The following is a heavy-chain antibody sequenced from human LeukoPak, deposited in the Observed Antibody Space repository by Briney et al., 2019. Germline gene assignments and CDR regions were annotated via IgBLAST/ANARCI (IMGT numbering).Heavy chain of an antibody. Sequence: GGSLRLSCAASGFTFSSYSMNWVRQAPGKGLEWVSSISSSSSYIYYADSVEGRFTISRDNAKNSLYLQMNSLRAEDTAVYYCARGSYSSLGDYWGQRTLSTVSS. CDR1: GFTFSSYS. V-gene: IGHV3-21*01. D-gene: IGHD1-26*01. J-gene: IGHJ4*02. CDR3: ARGSYSSLGDY. CDR2: ISSSSSYI.